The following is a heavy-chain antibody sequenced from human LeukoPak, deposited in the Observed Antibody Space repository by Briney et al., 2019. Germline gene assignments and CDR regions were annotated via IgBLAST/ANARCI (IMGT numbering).Heavy chain of an antibody. CDR1: GTTLSNYG. D-gene: IGHD2-15*01. V-gene: IGHV1-18*01. Sequence: ASVKVSCKASGTTLSNYGITWVRQAPGQGLEWMGWISAYNGNTNYAQKFQGRATMTTDTSTSTAYVELRSLRSDDTALYYCARDCSGGTCYLDYWGQGTLVTVSS. J-gene: IGHJ4*02. CDR3: ARDCSGGTCYLDY. CDR2: ISAYNGNT.